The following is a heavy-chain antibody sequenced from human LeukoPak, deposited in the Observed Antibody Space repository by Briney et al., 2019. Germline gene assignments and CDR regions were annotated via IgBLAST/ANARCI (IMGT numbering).Heavy chain of an antibody. V-gene: IGHV3-30*02. CDR1: GFTFSSYG. CDR3: AKERHAPAHFDY. Sequence: GGSLRLSCAASGFTFSSYGMHWVRQAPGKGLEWVAFIRYDGSNIYYADSVKGRFTISRDNSKNTLYLQMNSLRAEDTAVYYCAKERHAPAHFDYWGQGTLVTVSS. J-gene: IGHJ4*02. CDR2: IRYDGSNI.